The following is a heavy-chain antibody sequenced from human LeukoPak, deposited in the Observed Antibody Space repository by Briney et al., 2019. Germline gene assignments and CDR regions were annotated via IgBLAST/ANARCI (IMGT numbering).Heavy chain of an antibody. CDR2: IYYSGST. CDR3: ASLPLWFGKLSHFDY. V-gene: IGHV4-39*01. D-gene: IGHD3-10*01. Sequence: SETLSLTCTVSGGSISTSSYYWGWIRQPPGKGMEWIGTIYYSGSTYYNPSLKSRVTISVDTSKNQFSLNLSSVTAADTAVYYCASLPLWFGKLSHFDYWGQGTLVTVSS. CDR1: GGSISTSSYY. J-gene: IGHJ4*02.